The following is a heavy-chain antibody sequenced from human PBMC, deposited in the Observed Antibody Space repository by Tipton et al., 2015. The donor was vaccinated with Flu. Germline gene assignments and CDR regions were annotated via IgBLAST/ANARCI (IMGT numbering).Heavy chain of an antibody. Sequence: QLVQSGAEVKKPGASVKVSCKASGYTLTGYYMHWVRQAPGQGLEWMGWINPNSGGTNYAQKFQGRVTMTRDTSISTAYMELSRLRSDDTAVYYCAPRGRYSGYDAHPDYWGQGTLVTVSS. CDR3: APRGRYSGYDAHPDY. CDR1: GYTLTGYY. J-gene: IGHJ4*02. V-gene: IGHV1-2*02. D-gene: IGHD5-12*01. CDR2: INPNSGGT.